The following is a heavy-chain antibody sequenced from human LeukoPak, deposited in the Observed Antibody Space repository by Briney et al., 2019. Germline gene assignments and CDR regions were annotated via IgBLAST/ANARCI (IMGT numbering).Heavy chain of an antibody. CDR3: AKGIYSSGWSYFDY. CDR1: GFTFSNSA. V-gene: IGHV3-23*01. D-gene: IGHD6-19*01. CDR2: LSGSGITT. Sequence: GGSLRLSCAASGFTFSNSAMSWVRQAPGEGLEWVSTLSGSGITTYYADSVKGRFTISRDNSKNTLYLQMNSLRAEDTAVYCCAKGIYSSGWSYFDYWGHGTLVTVSS. J-gene: IGHJ4*01.